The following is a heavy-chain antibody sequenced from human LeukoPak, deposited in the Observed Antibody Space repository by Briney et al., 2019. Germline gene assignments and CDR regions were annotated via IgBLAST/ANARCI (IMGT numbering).Heavy chain of an antibody. V-gene: IGHV3-30*02. CDR1: DFTFSNFG. CDR2: IRYDGSNN. J-gene: IGHJ5*02. Sequence: GGSLRLSCVASDFTFSNFGMQWVRQAPGKGLEWLSIIRYDGSNNYHADSVKGRFSISRDNSKNTLHLQMNTLRPDDTAVYYCARTAVAGTLRWFDLWGQGTLVIVSS. CDR3: ARTAVAGTLRWFDL. D-gene: IGHD6-19*01.